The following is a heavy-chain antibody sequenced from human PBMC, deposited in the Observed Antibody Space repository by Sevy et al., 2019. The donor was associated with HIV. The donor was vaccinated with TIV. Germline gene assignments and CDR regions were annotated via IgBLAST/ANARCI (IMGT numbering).Heavy chain of an antibody. CDR2: IYYSGST. Sequence: SETLSLTCTVSGGSISSGGYYWSWIRQHPGKGLEWIGYIYYSGSTYYNPSLKSRVTISVDTSKNQFSLKLSSVTAADTAVYYCARDRAHSSLWFGEKGWDYYNGMDVWGQGTTVTVSS. CDR3: ARDRAHSSLWFGEKGWDYYNGMDV. J-gene: IGHJ6*02. D-gene: IGHD3-10*01. V-gene: IGHV4-31*03. CDR1: GGSISSGGYY.